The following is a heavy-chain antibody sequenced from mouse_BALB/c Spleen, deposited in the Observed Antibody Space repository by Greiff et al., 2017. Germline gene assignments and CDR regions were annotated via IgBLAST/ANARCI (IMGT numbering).Heavy chain of an antibody. CDR3: SRGTRHYFDY. J-gene: IGHJ2*01. CDR1: GYAFSSSW. D-gene: IGHD3-3*01. V-gene: IGHV1-82*01. Sequence: QVQLQQSGPELVKPGASVKISCKASGYAFSSSWMNWVKQRPGQGLEWIGRIYPGDGDTNYNEKFKSKATLTLDTSSSTAYMQLSSLTSEDSAVYYCSRGTRHYFDYWGQGTTLTVSS. CDR2: IYPGDGDT.